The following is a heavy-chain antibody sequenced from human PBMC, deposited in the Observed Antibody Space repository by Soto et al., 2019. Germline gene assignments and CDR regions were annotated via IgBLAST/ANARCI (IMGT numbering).Heavy chain of an antibody. D-gene: IGHD2-15*01. Sequence: QVQLVQSGGEVKKPGASVKVSCQASGYTFSDYAISWVRQAPGQGLEWMGWISASTRNTDQAQNFQGRVIMTLDTSTNTAYMELRSLRSDDTAVYYCVRCDCSVGSCYACWHFDLWGRGTLGTVSS. V-gene: IGHV1-18*01. CDR3: VRCDCSVGSCYACWHFDL. CDR1: GYTFSDYA. CDR2: ISASTRNT. J-gene: IGHJ2*01.